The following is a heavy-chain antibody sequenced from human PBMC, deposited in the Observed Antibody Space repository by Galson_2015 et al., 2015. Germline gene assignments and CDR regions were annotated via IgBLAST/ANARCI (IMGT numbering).Heavy chain of an antibody. CDR1: GFTFSSYA. J-gene: IGHJ4*02. V-gene: IGHV3-23*01. Sequence: SLRLSCAASGFTFSSYAMSWVRQAPGKRLEWVSSISGSGGSTYYADSVKGRFTISRDDSKNALYLQMNSLRAEDTAVYYCAKAGSDTPLYGDPDYWGQGTLVTVSS. CDR3: AKAGSDTPLYGDPDY. D-gene: IGHD4-17*01. CDR2: ISGSGGST.